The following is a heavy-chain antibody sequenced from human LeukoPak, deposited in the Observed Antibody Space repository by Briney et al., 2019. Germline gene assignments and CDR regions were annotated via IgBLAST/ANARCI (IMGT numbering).Heavy chain of an antibody. J-gene: IGHJ3*02. Sequence: PSETLSLTCTVSGGSISSYYWSWIRQPPGKGLEWIGYIYYSGSTNYNPSLESRVTISVDTSKNQFSLKLSSVTAADTAVYYCARGSGSYGAFDIWGQGTMVTVSS. D-gene: IGHD1-26*01. CDR3: ARGSGSYGAFDI. CDR1: GGSISSYY. V-gene: IGHV4-59*01. CDR2: IYYSGST.